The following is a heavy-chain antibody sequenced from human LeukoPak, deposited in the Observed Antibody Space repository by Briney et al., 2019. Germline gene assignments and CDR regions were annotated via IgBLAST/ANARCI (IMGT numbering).Heavy chain of an antibody. CDR3: AKTAGTRFFDY. J-gene: IGHJ4*02. CDR2: ISSRTTSI. V-gene: IGHV3-21*04. CDR1: GFTFSNYD. D-gene: IGHD2-21*02. Sequence: PGGSLRLSCAASGFTFSNYDMNWVRQAPGKGLEWVSFISSRTTSIYYADSVKGRFTISRDNSKNMLYLHMNSLSAEDTAVYYCAKTAGTRFFDYWGQGTLVTVSS.